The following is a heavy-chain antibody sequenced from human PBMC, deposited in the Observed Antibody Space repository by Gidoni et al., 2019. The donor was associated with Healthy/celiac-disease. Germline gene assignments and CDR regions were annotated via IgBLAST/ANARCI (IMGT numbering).Heavy chain of an antibody. CDR3: ARARWYVDY. V-gene: IGHV3-30*04. Sequence: QVQLVASGGGVVQPGRSLRLSCAASGFTFRSYAMHWVRQAPGKGLEWVAVISYDGSNKYDADSVKGRFTISRDNSKNTLYLQMNSLRAEDTAVYYGARARWYVDYWGQGTLVTVSS. CDR1: GFTFRSYA. CDR2: ISYDGSNK. D-gene: IGHD2-15*01. J-gene: IGHJ4*02.